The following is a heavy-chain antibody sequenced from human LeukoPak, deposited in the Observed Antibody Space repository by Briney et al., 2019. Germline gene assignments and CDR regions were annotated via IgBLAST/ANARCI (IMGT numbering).Heavy chain of an antibody. V-gene: IGHV1-18*01. CDR1: GYTFINYG. D-gene: IGHD6-13*01. CDR2: ISAYNGNT. Sequence: GASVKVSCKASGYTFINYGISWVRQAPGQGLEWMGWISAYNGNTNYAQKLQGRVTMTTDTSTSTAYMELRSLRSDDTAVYYCASSPLLHSSSWRDYYYYYMDVWGKGTTVTVSS. CDR3: ASSPLLHSSSWRDYYYYYMDV. J-gene: IGHJ6*03.